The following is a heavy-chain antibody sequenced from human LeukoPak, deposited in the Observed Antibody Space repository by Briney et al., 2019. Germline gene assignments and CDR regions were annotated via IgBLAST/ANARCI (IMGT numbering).Heavy chain of an antibody. CDR1: GFTFDDYT. J-gene: IGHJ4*02. D-gene: IGHD5-18*01. CDR3: AKDGTAYFDY. CDR2: ISWDGGST. Sequence: GGSLRLSCAASGFTFDDYTMHWVRQAPGKGLEWVSLISWDGGSTYYADSVKGRFTISRDNSKNSLYLQMNSLRTEDTALYYCAKDGTAYFDYWGQGTLVTVSS. V-gene: IGHV3-43*01.